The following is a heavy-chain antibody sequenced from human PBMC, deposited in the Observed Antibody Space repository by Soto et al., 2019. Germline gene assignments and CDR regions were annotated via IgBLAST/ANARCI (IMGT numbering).Heavy chain of an antibody. CDR3: ARPLLTTADYYYGTDV. CDR1: GGSISTTHNY. V-gene: IGHV4-39*01. J-gene: IGHJ6*02. Sequence: ETLSLTCTVSGGSISTTHNYWAWIRQAPGKGLEWIGSISYIGSTYYNPSLQSRVSISSDTSKDQFSLKLTSVTAADTAVYFCARPLLTTADYYYGTDVWGRGTSVTVSS. CDR2: ISYIGST. D-gene: IGHD4-17*01.